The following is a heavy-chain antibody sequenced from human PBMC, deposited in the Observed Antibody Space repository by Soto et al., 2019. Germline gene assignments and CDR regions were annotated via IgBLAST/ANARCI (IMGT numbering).Heavy chain of an antibody. CDR3: SKLEGG. J-gene: IGHJ4*02. D-gene: IGHD3-3*01. Sequence: EEQLVESGGGLVQPGGSLTLSCAASGFSFSDYYMEWVRQAPGKGLEWVARSRNKDKSYTTDYAASVKGRFTIARDLSKNSLYLEMNNLKTEDTAVYYCSKLEGGWGQGTLVTVSS. CDR1: GFSFSDYY. V-gene: IGHV3-72*01. CDR2: SRNKDKSYTT.